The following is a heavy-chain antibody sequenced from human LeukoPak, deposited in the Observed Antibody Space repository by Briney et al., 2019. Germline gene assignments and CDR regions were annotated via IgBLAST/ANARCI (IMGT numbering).Heavy chain of an antibody. D-gene: IGHD3-10*01. Sequence: PGGSLRLSCAASGFTLSSYAMSWVRQAPGKGLEWVSAISGNGGSTYYADSVKGRFTISRDNSKNTLYLQMNSLRAEDTAVYYCVKTVARGNNWFDPWGQGTQVTVSS. CDR3: VKTVARGNNWFDP. J-gene: IGHJ5*02. V-gene: IGHV3-23*01. CDR2: ISGNGGST. CDR1: GFTLSSYA.